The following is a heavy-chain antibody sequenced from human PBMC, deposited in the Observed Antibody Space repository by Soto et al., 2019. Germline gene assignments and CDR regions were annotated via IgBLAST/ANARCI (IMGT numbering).Heavy chain of an antibody. CDR2: IRGSGDRT. V-gene: IGHV3-23*01. CDR1: GFTFSTYA. CDR3: VKSMSCSGGTCSSGSDL. D-gene: IGHD2-15*01. Sequence: EAQLLESGGGLEQPGGSLRLSCAASGFTFSTYAMSWVRQAPGKGLEWVSAIRGSGDRTYYADSVKGRFTISRDNSKNSLYLQMNSLRAEDTAVYYCVKSMSCSGGTCSSGSDLWGRGTQVTVSS. J-gene: IGHJ2*01.